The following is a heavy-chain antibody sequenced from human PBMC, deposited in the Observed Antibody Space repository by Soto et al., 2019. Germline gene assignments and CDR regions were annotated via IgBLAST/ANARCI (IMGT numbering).Heavy chain of an antibody. CDR3: ARGRYGDY. J-gene: IGHJ4*02. D-gene: IGHD1-1*01. CDR2: ISAHNGNT. Sequence: QVNLVQSGAEVKKPGASVKVSCKGSGYPFTTCSITWVRQAPGQGLEWMGWISAHNGNTNYAQKLQGRVTVTRDTSTSTAYMELRSLRSDDTAVYYCARGRYGDYWGQGALVTVSS. V-gene: IGHV1-18*01. CDR1: GYPFTTCS.